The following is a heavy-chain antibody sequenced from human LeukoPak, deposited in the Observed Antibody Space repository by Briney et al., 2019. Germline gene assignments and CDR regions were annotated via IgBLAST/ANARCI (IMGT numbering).Heavy chain of an antibody. D-gene: IGHD2-15*01. CDR1: GFTFSTYI. J-gene: IGHJ4*02. V-gene: IGHV3-33*01. CDR3: ARSEGGEIVVVVAACFDY. CDR2: IWNDA. Sequence: GGSLRLSCAASGFTFSTYIMHWVRQAPGKGLEWVAFIWNDAHYANSVKGRFTISRDISKNSLYLQMNSLRAEDTAVYYCARSEGGEIVVVVAACFDYWGQGTLVTVSS.